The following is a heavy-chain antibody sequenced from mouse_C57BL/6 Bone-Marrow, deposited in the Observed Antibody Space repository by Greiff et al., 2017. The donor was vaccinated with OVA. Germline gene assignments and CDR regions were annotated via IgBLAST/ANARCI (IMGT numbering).Heavy chain of an antibody. Sequence: QVQLQQPGAELVRPGTSVKLSCKASGYTFTSYWMHWVKQRPGQGLEWIGVIDPSDSYTNYNQKFKGKATLTVDTSSSTAYMQLSSLISEDSAVYYCALYYSNYVGFAYWGQGTLVTVSA. CDR1: GYTFTSYW. CDR3: ALYYSNYVGFAY. V-gene: IGHV1-59*01. CDR2: IDPSDSYT. D-gene: IGHD2-5*01. J-gene: IGHJ3*01.